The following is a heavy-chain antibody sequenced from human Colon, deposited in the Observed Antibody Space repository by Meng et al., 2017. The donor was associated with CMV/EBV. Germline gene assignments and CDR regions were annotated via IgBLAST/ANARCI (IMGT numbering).Heavy chain of an antibody. V-gene: IGHV3-21*01. CDR3: AKGRPRLRFLEWLLDGMDV. CDR2: ISSSSSYI. Sequence: GESLKISCAASGFTFSSYSMNWVRQAPGKGLEWVSSISSSSSYIYYADSVKGRFTISRDSSKNTMSLQVSSLTTEDTAVYYCAKGRPRLRFLEWLLDGMDVWGQGTTVTVSS. J-gene: IGHJ6*02. CDR1: GFTFSSYS. D-gene: IGHD3-3*01.